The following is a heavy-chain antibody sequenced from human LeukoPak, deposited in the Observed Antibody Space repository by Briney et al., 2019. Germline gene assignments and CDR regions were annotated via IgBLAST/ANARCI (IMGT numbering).Heavy chain of an antibody. CDR2: INHSGST. CDR3: ASLSSSRSAPLNYYYYYMDV. V-gene: IGHV4-34*01. Sequence: PSETLSLTCAVYGGSFSGYYWSWIRQPPGKGLEWIGEINHSGSTNYNPSLKSRVTISVDTSKNQFSLKLSSVTAADTAVYYCASLSSSRSAPLNYYYYYMDVWGKGTTVTVSS. D-gene: IGHD6-6*01. CDR1: GGSFSGYY. J-gene: IGHJ6*03.